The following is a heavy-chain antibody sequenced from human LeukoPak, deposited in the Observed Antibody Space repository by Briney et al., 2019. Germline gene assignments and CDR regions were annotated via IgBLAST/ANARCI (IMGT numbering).Heavy chain of an antibody. Sequence: GDSVKVSFKASGYTFSGTGWYLYWLRQAPGQGLECMGWIYPNNGATAYAQKFQGRVAMTSDTSITTAYMELSRLRPDDTAVYYCARDGPAQMVDFDYWGQGTLVTVSS. D-gene: IGHD3-10*01. CDR3: ARDGPAQMVDFDY. CDR2: IYPNNGAT. J-gene: IGHJ4*02. CDR1: GYTFSGTGWY. V-gene: IGHV1-2*02.